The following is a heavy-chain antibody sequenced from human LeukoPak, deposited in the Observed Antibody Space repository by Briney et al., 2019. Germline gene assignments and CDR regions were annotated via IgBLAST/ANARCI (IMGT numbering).Heavy chain of an antibody. CDR2: ISAYNGNT. CDR1: GYTFTSYG. D-gene: IGHD5-12*01. V-gene: IGHV1-18*01. CDR3: ARDVRYSGYDQPDY. J-gene: IGHJ4*02. Sequence: ASVKVSCKASGYTFTSYGISWVRQAPGQGLEWMGWISAYNGNTNYAQKLQCRVTMTSDASASTTYMELRSLRSDDTAVYYCARDVRYSGYDQPDYWGQGTLVTVSS.